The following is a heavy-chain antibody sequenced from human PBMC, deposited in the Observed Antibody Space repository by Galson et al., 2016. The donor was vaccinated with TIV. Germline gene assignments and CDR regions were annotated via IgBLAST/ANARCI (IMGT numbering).Heavy chain of an antibody. D-gene: IGHD5-24*01. J-gene: IGHJ4*02. CDR2: INHSGST. CDR1: GGSFSGYC. Sequence: ETLSLTCGVYGGSFSGYCWSWIRQPPGKGLEWIGEINHSGSTNYNPSLKSRVTISLDTSKNQFSLKLSSVTAADTAVYYCAKGGRDGYNYVPEKAIDSWGQGTLVTVSS. V-gene: IGHV4-34*01. CDR3: AKGGRDGYNYVPEKAIDS.